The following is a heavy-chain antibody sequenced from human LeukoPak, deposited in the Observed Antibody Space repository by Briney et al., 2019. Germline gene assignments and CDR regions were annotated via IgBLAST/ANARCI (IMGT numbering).Heavy chain of an antibody. CDR2: IKQDGSEK. CDR1: GFTFSSYW. Sequence: PGGSLRLSCAASGFTFSSYWMSWVRQAPGKGLEWVANIKQDGSEKYYVDSVKGRFTISRDNSKNTLYLHMNSLRAEDTAVYYCAKGVVAVTEDGVYGMDVWGQGTTVTVSS. D-gene: IGHD2-15*01. J-gene: IGHJ6*02. V-gene: IGHV3-7*01. CDR3: AKGVVAVTEDGVYGMDV.